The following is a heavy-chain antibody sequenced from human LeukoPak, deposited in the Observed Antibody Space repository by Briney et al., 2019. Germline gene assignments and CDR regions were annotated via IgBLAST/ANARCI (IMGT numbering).Heavy chain of an antibody. CDR3: ATSRNIVVVPAAIFDY. D-gene: IGHD2-2*01. Sequence: GGSLRLSCAASGFTFSSHAMSWVRQAPGKGLEWVSGISGSGGYTYYADSVKGRFTISRDNSKNTLYLQMNSLRAEDTAIYFCATSRNIVVVPAAIFDYWGQGTLVTVSS. J-gene: IGHJ4*02. V-gene: IGHV3-23*01. CDR1: GFTFSSHA. CDR2: ISGSGGYT.